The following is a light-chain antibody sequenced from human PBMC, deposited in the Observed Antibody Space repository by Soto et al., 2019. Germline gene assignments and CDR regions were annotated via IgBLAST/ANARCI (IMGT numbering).Light chain of an antibody. J-gene: IGLJ1*01. CDR2: DVS. CDR3: SSYTSSNTYV. Sequence: QSVLTQPASVSGSPGQSITISCTGTSSDVGGYNYVSWYQQHPGKAPKLMIYDVSNRPSGVSNRSSGSKSGNTDSLTISGLQAEDEADYYCSSYTSSNTYVFGTGTKVTVL. CDR1: SSDVGGYNY. V-gene: IGLV2-14*01.